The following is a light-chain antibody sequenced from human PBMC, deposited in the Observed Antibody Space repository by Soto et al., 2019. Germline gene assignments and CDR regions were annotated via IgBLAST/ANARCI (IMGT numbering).Light chain of an antibody. Sequence: DIQMTQSPSSVSASVGDRVTITCRASQDISGWLAWYQQKPGKAPKLLIYAASSLQSGVPSRFSGSGSGTYFTLTISSLQPEDFATYYCLQANTFPITLGQGTRLEIK. CDR1: QDISGW. CDR2: AAS. J-gene: IGKJ5*01. CDR3: LQANTFPIT. V-gene: IGKV1-12*01.